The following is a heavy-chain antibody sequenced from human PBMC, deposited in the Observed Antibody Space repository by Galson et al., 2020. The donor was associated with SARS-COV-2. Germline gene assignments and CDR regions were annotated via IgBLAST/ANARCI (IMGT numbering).Heavy chain of an antibody. D-gene: IGHD2-15*01. CDR3: AKRGKVLEIWPYGMDV. CDR2: ISYEGSNK. V-gene: IGHV3-30*18. Sequence: GGSLRLSCAASGFTFNNYGMHWVRQAPGKGLEWVAVISYEGSNKYYSDPVRGRFFISRDNSKNTLSLQMYSLRPEDTAVYYCAKRGKVLEIWPYGMDVWGKGTTVTVSS. J-gene: IGHJ6*04. CDR1: GFTFNNYG.